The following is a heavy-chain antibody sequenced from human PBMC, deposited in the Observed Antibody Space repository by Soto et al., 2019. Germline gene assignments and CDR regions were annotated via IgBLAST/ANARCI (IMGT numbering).Heavy chain of an antibody. J-gene: IGHJ4*02. D-gene: IGHD6-19*01. Sequence: SETLSLTCAVSGDSVTSNVWWSWVRQPPGKGLEWIGEAYHNGLTDYNPSLKSRVTMSVDTSKNEFSLKLTSLTAADTAIYYCARDAAVPGESDRFDYWGQGTLVTVAS. CDR3: ARDAAVPGESDRFDY. CDR2: AYHNGLT. V-gene: IGHV4-4*02. CDR1: GDSVTSNVW.